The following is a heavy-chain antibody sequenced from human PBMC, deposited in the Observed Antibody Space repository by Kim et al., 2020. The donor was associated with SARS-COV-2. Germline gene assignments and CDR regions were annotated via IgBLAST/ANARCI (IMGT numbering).Heavy chain of an antibody. D-gene: IGHD3-22*01. CDR3: ARGRNDYYYDSSGYSLDYFDY. Sequence: ASVKVSCKASGYTFTGYYMHWVRQAPGQGLEWMGWINPNSGGTNYAQKFQGRVTMTRDTSISTAYMELSRLRSDDTAVYYCARGRNDYYYDSSGYSLDYFDYWGQGTLVTVSS. J-gene: IGHJ4*02. V-gene: IGHV1-2*02. CDR2: INPNSGGT. CDR1: GYTFTGYY.